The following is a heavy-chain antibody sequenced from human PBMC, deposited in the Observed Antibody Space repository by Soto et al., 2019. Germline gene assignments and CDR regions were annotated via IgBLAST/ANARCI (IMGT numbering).Heavy chain of an antibody. CDR3: AREVLWSRYFDY. V-gene: IGHV3-30-3*01. J-gene: IGHJ4*02. CDR1: GFIFSNYV. CDR2: MEYDGTTK. Sequence: QVQLVESGGGVVQPGRSLRLSCAASGFIFSNYVMYWVRQAPGKGLEWVAFMEYDGTTKYYADSVKGRFTISRDNSKNTLYLQMNNLRPEDTGVYYCAREVLWSRYFDYWGQGTLVTVSS. D-gene: IGHD2-21*01.